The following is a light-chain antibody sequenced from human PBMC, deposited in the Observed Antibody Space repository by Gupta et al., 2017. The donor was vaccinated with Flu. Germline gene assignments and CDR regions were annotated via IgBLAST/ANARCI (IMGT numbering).Light chain of an antibody. V-gene: IGKV3-11*01. CDR3: QQRSTCRSPRT. CDR1: QSISSN. CDR2: DAS. Sequence: EVVLTQSPATLSLSPGERATLACRARQSISSNLVWYQQKPVQAPRLLIFDASNRATGGPDTCSGSGDGTDCNLTINSREPEDFEFYYCQQRSTCRSPRTFGEGTKVEIK. J-gene: IGKJ4*02.